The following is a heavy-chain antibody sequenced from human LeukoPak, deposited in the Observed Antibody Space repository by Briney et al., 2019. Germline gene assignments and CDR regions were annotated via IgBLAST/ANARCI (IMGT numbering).Heavy chain of an antibody. D-gene: IGHD4-17*01. V-gene: IGHV1-18*01. CDR1: GYTFTSYA. CDR2: ISAYNGNT. CDR3: ARIGPLRAYYYYYMDV. J-gene: IGHJ6*03. Sequence: ASVKVSCKASGYTFTSYAMHWVRQAPGQGLEWMGWISAYNGNTNYAQKLQGRVTMTTDTSTSTAYMELRSLRSDDTAVYYCARIGPLRAYYYYYMDVWGKGTTVTVSS.